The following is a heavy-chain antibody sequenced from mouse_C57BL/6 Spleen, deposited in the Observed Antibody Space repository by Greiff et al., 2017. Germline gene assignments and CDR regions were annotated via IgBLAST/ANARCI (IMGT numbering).Heavy chain of an antibody. D-gene: IGHD4-1*02. CDR1: GYAFSSYW. J-gene: IGHJ2*01. CDR2: IYPGDGDT. Sequence: QVQLQQSGAELVKPGASVKISCKASGYAFSSYWMNWVKQRPGTGLEWIGQIYPGDGDTNYNGKFKGKATLNADKSSRTAYMPLSSLTSEDSAVYFCASTGTRDYFDYWGQGTTLTVSS. V-gene: IGHV1-80*01. CDR3: ASTGTRDYFDY.